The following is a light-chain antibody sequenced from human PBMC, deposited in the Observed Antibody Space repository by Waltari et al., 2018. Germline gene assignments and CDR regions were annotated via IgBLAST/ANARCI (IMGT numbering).Light chain of an antibody. J-gene: IGKJ4*01. CDR2: GTS. CDR1: QIGIRTY. V-gene: IGKV3-20*01. CDR3: QQYGNSPS. Sequence: EIVLTHSPGPLSLSPGETVTLSCRASQIGIRTYLAWYPQKPGQTPKPLIYGTSSRAPGIPDRFSGSGSGTDFTLTISRLEPGDFAVYYCQQYGNSPSFGGGTKVEIK.